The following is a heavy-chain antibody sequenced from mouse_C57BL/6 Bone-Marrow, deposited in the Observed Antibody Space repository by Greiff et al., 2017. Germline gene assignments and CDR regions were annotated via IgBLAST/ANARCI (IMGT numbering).Heavy chain of an antibody. Sequence: VKLQQPGAELVMPGASVKLSCKASGYTFTSYWMHWVKQRPGQGLEWIGEIDPSDSYTNYNQKFKGKSTLTVDKSSSTAYMQLSSLTSEDSAVYYCATFYDGYYGFAYWGQGTLVTVSA. D-gene: IGHD2-3*01. CDR2: IDPSDSYT. J-gene: IGHJ3*01. CDR3: ATFYDGYYGFAY. CDR1: GYTFTSYW. V-gene: IGHV1-69*01.